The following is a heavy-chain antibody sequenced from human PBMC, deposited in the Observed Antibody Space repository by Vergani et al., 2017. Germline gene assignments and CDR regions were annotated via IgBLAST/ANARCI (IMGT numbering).Heavy chain of an antibody. J-gene: IGHJ5*02. CDR3: ARDPVTMVRGPPDWFDP. CDR1: GFTFSSYS. D-gene: IGHD3-10*01. V-gene: IGHV3-21*01. Sequence: EVQLVESGGGLVKPGGSLRLSCAASGFTFSSYSMNWVRQAPGKGLEWVSSISSSSSYIYYADSVKGRFTISRDNAKNSLYLQMNSLRAEDTAVNYCARDPVTMVRGPPDWFDPWGQGTLVTVSS. CDR2: ISSSSSYI.